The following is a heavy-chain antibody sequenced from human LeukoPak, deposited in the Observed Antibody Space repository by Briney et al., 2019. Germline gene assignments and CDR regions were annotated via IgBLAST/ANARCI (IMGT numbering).Heavy chain of an antibody. V-gene: IGHV1-8*02. CDR1: GYTFTGYY. CDR3: ARGHGNYDSSGTDY. CDR2: INPNSGNT. J-gene: IGHJ4*02. Sequence: ASVKVSCKASGYTFTGYYMHWVRQAPGQGLEWMGWINPNSGNTGYAQKFQGRVTMTRNTSISTAYMELSGLRSEDTAVYYCARGHGNYDSSGTDYWGQGTLVTVSS. D-gene: IGHD3-22*01.